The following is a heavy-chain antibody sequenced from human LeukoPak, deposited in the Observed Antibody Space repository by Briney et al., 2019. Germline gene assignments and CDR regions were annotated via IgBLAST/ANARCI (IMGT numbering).Heavy chain of an antibody. V-gene: IGHV3-74*01. CDR3: ARRAGAYTHPCDY. CDR1: GFTFSDTW. D-gene: IGHD3-16*01. J-gene: IGHJ4*02. CDR2: IRSDGSDT. Sequence: PGGSLRLSCAASGFTFSDTWMHWVRQAPGEGLVWASRIRSDGSDTRYAESVKGRFTISRDNAKNSLYLQMNSLRAEDTALYYCARRAGAYTHPCDYWGQGTLVTVS.